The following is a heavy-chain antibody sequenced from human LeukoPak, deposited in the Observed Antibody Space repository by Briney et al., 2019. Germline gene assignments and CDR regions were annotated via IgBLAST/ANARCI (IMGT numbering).Heavy chain of an antibody. D-gene: IGHD2-2*01. J-gene: IGHJ4*02. Sequence: ASVKVSCKASGYTFTGYYMHWVRQAPGQGLEWMGWINPNSGGTNYAQKFQGRVTMTRDTSISTAYMELSRLRSDDTAVYYCARCRLGSTSPLDWGQGTLVTVSS. CDR1: GYTFTGYY. V-gene: IGHV1-2*02. CDR2: INPNSGGT. CDR3: ARCRLGSTSPLD.